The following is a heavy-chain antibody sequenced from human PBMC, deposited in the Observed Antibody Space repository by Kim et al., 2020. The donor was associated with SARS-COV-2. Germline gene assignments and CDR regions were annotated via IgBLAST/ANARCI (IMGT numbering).Heavy chain of an antibody. Sequence: GESLKISCTGSGYRFTKYFIAWVRQMPEKGLEWMGIIYPGDSHITYSPSFQGQVTFSVDRSINTAYLRWSSLMASDTAMYFCARLGGEGGGSWFTEAFDIWGQGTMVTVSS. CDR2: IYPGDSHI. D-gene: IGHD3-10*01. J-gene: IGHJ3*02. CDR3: ARLGGEGGGSWFTEAFDI. V-gene: IGHV5-51*01. CDR1: GYRFTKYF.